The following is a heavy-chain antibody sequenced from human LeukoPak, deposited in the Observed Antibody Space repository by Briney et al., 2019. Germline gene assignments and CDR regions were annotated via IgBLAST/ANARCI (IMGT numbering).Heavy chain of an antibody. Sequence: GGSLRLSCAASGFTVSSNYMSWVRQAPGKGLEWVSVIYSGGNTYSADSLKGRFTISRDNSKNTLYLHMISLRAEDTAVYYCATSLAVAGDYWGQGTLVTVSS. D-gene: IGHD6-19*01. CDR1: GFTVSSNY. J-gene: IGHJ4*02. CDR2: IYSGGNT. CDR3: ATSLAVAGDY. V-gene: IGHV3-66*01.